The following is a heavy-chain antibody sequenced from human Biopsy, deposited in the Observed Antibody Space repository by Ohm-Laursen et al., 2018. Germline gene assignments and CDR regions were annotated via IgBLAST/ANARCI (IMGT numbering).Heavy chain of an antibody. V-gene: IGHV4-39*01. CDR2: IFYRGST. Sequence: GTLSLTCTVSGGSISNNNYYWDWIRQPPGKGLEWIGSIFYRGSTHYKPSLKSRINISVDTSTNQFSLKLNSVTAADTAVYYCARDYDTSGYYYVSWGQGTLVTVSS. CDR3: ARDYDTSGYYYVS. CDR1: GGSISNNNYY. J-gene: IGHJ5*02. D-gene: IGHD3-22*01.